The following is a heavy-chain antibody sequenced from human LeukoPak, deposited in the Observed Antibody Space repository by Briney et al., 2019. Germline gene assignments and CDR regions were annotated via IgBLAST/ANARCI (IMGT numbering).Heavy chain of an antibody. V-gene: IGHV4-4*07. D-gene: IGHD6-19*01. J-gene: IGHJ6*02. Sequence: SETLSLICTVSGGSISSYYWSWIRQPAGKGLEWIGRIYTSGSTNYNPSLKSRVTMSVDTSKSQFSLRLRSVTAADTAVYYCARDGKDSNGWYPNFYGMDVWGQGTTVTVSS. CDR2: IYTSGST. CDR3: ARDGKDSNGWYPNFYGMDV. CDR1: GGSISSYY.